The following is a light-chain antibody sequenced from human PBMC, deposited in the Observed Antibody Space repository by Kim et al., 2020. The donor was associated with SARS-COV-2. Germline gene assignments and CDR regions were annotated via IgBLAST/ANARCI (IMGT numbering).Light chain of an antibody. CDR1: IGSLGGNY. CDR3: QSYDSSKV. J-gene: IGLJ3*02. V-gene: IGLV6-57*03. CDR2: EDT. Sequence: PGKPSTISRSHTIGSLGGNYVERSQQRPGTAPPSGTYEDTQSPAGVRIRYTGSIDSSARSASLTISGLNTEDDADYYCQSYDSSKVFGGGTQLTVL.